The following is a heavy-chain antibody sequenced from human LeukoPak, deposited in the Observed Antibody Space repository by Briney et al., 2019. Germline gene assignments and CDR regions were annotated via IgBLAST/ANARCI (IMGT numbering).Heavy chain of an antibody. D-gene: IGHD3-9*01. CDR1: GGSVSSYY. CDR3: ARQDGVLTGYPFDS. CDR2: IYYSGST. J-gene: IGHJ4*02. V-gene: IGHV4-59*02. Sequence: SETLSLTCTVSGGSVSSYYWTWIRQPPGKGLEWIGYIYYSGSTNSNPSLKSRVTISLDTSKNQFSLKLSSVTAADTAMYYCARQDGVLTGYPFDSCGQGTQVTVSS.